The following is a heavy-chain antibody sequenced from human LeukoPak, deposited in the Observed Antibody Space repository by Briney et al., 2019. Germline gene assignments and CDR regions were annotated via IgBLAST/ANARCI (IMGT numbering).Heavy chain of an antibody. CDR1: GFTFSSYE. V-gene: IGHV3-48*03. D-gene: IGHD4-17*01. CDR3: ARDGTVTY. Sequence: GGSLRLSCAVSGFTFSSYEMNWVRQAPGKGLEWVSCISSSGSAIYYADSVKGRFTISRDDAKNSLYLQMNSLRAEDTAVYYCARDGTVTYWGQGTLVTVSS. J-gene: IGHJ4*02. CDR2: ISSSGSAI.